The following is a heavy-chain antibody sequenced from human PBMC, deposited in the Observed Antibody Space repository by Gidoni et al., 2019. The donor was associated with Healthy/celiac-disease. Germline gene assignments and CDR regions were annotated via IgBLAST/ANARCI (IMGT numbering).Heavy chain of an antibody. V-gene: IGHV4-39*01. Sequence: QLQLQESGPGLVKPSETLSPTCTVSGGSISSSSYYWGWIRQPPGKGLEWIGSIYYSGSTYYNPSLKRLVTISVDTSKNQFSLKLSSVTAADTAVYYCAAGKEVVVPAALAYFDLWGRGTLVTVSS. CDR2: IYYSGST. D-gene: IGHD2-2*01. CDR1: GGSISSSSYY. J-gene: IGHJ2*01. CDR3: AAGKEVVVPAALAYFDL.